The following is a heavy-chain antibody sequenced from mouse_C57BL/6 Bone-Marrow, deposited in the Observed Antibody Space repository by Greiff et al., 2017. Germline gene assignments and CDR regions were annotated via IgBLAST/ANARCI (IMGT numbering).Heavy chain of an antibody. CDR2: IRSKSSNYET. CDR3: VGPGGRRYYGFAY. J-gene: IGHJ3*01. V-gene: IGHV10-3*01. CDR1: GFTFNTYA. Sequence: EVQGVESGGGLVQPKGSLKLSCAASGFTFNTYAMHWVRQAPGKGLEWVARIRSKSSNYETYYADSVKDRFTISRDDSQSMLYLQMNNRKTADTASDDWVGPGGRRYYGFAYWGQGTLVTVSA. D-gene: IGHD2-1*01.